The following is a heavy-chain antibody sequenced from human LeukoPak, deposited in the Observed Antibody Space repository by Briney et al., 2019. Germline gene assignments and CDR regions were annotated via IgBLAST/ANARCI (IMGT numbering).Heavy chain of an antibody. J-gene: IGHJ4*02. V-gene: IGHV3-66*01. Sequence: GGSLRLSCAASGFTVSSNYMSWIRQAPGKGLEWVSVIYSDGSTYHADSVKGRFTISRDNFKNMLYLQMNSLRVEDTAMYYCARGGSSGWTLGYWGQGTLVTVSS. CDR1: GFTVSSNY. CDR2: IYSDGST. D-gene: IGHD6-19*01. CDR3: ARGGSSGWTLGY.